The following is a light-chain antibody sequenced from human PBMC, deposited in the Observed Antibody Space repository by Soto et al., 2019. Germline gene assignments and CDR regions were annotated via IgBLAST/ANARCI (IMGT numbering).Light chain of an antibody. CDR2: DVS. Sequence: QSALTQPRSVSGSPGQSVTISCTGTSSDVGDYNYVSWYQQHPGKAPKLMIYDVSKWPSGVPDRFSGSKSGNTASLTISGLQAEDEDDYYCCSYSGSYTYVFGTGTKLTVL. CDR3: CSYSGSYTYV. V-gene: IGLV2-11*01. CDR1: SSDVGDYNY. J-gene: IGLJ1*01.